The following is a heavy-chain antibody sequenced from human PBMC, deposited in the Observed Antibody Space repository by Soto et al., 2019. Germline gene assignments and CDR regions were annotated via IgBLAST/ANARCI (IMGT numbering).Heavy chain of an antibody. V-gene: IGHV3-23*01. CDR3: ARAAAPDDY. J-gene: IGHJ4*02. Sequence: EVQLLESGGGLIQPGGSLRLSCAASGFIFSSYAMSWVRQAPGKGLAWVATISTSSGSTFYADSVKGRFTISRDNSKNTLYLQMTSLRVDDTAVYYCARAAAPDDYWGQGTLVTVSS. D-gene: IGHD6-13*01. CDR2: ISTSSGST. CDR1: GFIFSSYA.